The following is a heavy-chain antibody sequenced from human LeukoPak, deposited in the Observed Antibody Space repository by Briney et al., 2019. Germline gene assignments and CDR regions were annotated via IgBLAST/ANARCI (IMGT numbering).Heavy chain of an antibody. Sequence: SETLSLTCTVSGGSISSYYWSWIRQPPGKGLELIGYIYYSGSTNYNPSLKSRVTISVDTSKNQFSLNLSSVTAADTAVYYCARTVGAQYYLDYWGQGTLVTVSS. CDR2: IYYSGST. CDR1: GGSISSYY. D-gene: IGHD1-26*01. V-gene: IGHV4-59*01. CDR3: ARTVGAQYYLDY. J-gene: IGHJ4*02.